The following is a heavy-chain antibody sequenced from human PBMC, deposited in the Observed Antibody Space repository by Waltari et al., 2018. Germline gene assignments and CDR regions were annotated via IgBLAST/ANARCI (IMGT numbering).Heavy chain of an antibody. D-gene: IGHD3-9*01. CDR3: GRESTTDWYVDH. J-gene: IGHJ4*02. CDR1: GFTFSSHL. CDR2: INDDGSRT. Sequence: EVQMVESGGGLVQPGGSLGRSCAASGFTFSSHLMHWVRQGPGKGLVWVARINDDGSRTAYADSVKGRVTISRDNAKNILYLEMSSLTAEDTAVYYCGRESTTDWYVDHWSQGTLVTVSS. V-gene: IGHV3-74*01.